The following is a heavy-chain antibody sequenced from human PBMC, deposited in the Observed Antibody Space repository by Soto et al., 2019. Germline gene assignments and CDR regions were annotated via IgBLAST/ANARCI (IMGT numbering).Heavy chain of an antibody. CDR3: ATRHEGRLSYIRDYDAFDL. V-gene: IGHV1-18*01. D-gene: IGHD4-17*01. CDR2: ISAYDDNT. J-gene: IGHJ3*01. Sequence: GASVKVSCKASGYTFTSYGISWVRQAPGQGLEWMGWISAYDDNTIYAEKLQGRVTMTTDTSTSTAYLELRSLRSEDTAVYYCATRHEGRLSYIRDYDAFDLWGQGTLVTVSS. CDR1: GYTFTSYG.